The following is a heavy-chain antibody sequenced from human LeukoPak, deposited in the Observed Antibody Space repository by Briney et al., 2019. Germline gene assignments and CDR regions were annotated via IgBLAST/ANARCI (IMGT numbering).Heavy chain of an antibody. J-gene: IGHJ4*02. Sequence: PSETLSLTCTVSGGSISISNYYWGWIRQPAGKGLEWIGYIYYSGSTYHNPSLKSRVTISVDTSKNQFSLKLSSVTAADTAVYYCARHPGWQQSYYFDYWGQGTLVTVSS. CDR1: GGSISISNYY. D-gene: IGHD5-24*01. CDR2: IYYSGST. CDR3: ARHPGWQQSYYFDY. V-gene: IGHV4-39*01.